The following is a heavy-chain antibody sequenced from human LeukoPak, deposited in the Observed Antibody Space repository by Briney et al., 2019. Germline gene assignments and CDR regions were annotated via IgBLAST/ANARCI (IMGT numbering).Heavy chain of an antibody. V-gene: IGHV1-3*04. D-gene: IGHD1-26*01. J-gene: IGHJ4*02. CDR1: GYTFTSNY. CDR3: ARAPGSGSYSAFDY. Sequence: GASVKVSCKASGYTFTSNYIHWVRQAPGQRLEWMGWINTGNGNTKYSQRFQGRVTITRDASASTAYMDLSSLRSEDTAVYYCARAPGSGSYSAFDYWGQGTLVTVSS. CDR2: INTGNGNT.